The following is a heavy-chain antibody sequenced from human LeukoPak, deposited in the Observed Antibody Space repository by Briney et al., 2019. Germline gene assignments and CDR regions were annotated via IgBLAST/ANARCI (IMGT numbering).Heavy chain of an antibody. Sequence: GGSLRLSCAASGFTFSSYSMNWVRQAPGKGLEWVSSISSSSSYIYYADSVKGRFTISRDNAKNSLYLQMNSLRVEDTAVYYCASYLYWWSGLGYWGQGTLVTVSS. CDR2: ISSSSSYI. CDR3: ASYLYWWSGLGY. V-gene: IGHV3-21*01. CDR1: GFTFSSYS. D-gene: IGHD2-8*02. J-gene: IGHJ4*02.